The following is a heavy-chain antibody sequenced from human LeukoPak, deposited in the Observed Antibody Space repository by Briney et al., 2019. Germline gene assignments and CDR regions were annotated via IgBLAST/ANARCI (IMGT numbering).Heavy chain of an antibody. D-gene: IGHD2-8*01. CDR3: ATDRMARGVFDY. Sequence: ASVKISCKVSGYTFTDYYMHWVQQAPGKGLEWMGLVDPEDGETIYAGKFQGRVTITADTSTDTAYMELSSLRSEDTAVYYCATDRMARGVFDYWGQGTLVTVSS. CDR2: VDPEDGET. V-gene: IGHV1-69-2*01. J-gene: IGHJ4*02. CDR1: GYTFTDYY.